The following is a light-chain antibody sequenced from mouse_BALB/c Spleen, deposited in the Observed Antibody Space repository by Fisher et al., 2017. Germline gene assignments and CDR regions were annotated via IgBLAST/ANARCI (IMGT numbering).Light chain of an antibody. Sequence: VLTQSPATLSVTPGDRVSLSCRASQSISDYLHWYQQKSHESPRLLIKYASQSISGFPSRFSGSGSGSDFTLSINSVEPEDVGVYYCQNGHSFPLTFGAGTKLELK. V-gene: IGKV5-39*01. J-gene: IGKJ5*01. CDR2: YAS. CDR1: QSISDY. CDR3: QNGHSFPLT.